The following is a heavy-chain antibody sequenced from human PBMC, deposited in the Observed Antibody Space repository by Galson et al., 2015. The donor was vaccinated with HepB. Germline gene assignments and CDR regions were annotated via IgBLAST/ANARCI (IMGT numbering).Heavy chain of an antibody. D-gene: IGHD6-13*01. Sequence: SLRLSCAASGFTFSSYWMSWVRQAPGKGLEWVANIKQDGSEKYYVDSVKGRFTISRDNAKNSLYLQMNSLRAEDTAVYYCAHSSRGIAAAGPGDYWGQGTLVTVSS. J-gene: IGHJ4*02. CDR3: AHSSRGIAAAGPGDY. CDR2: IKQDGSEK. V-gene: IGHV3-7*03. CDR1: GFTFSSYW.